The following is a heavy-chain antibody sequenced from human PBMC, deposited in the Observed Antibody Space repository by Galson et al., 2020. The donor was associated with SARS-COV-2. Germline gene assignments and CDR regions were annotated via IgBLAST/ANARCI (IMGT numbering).Heavy chain of an antibody. CDR3: ASGLGGDY. CDR1: Y. CDR2: IFYSGFT. D-gene: IGHD1-26*01. V-gene: IGHV4-31*02. Sequence: YWSWIRQHPGKGLEWIGYIFYSGFTYYSPSLKSRITMSLDTAKNQFSLELSSVTAADTAVYYCASGLGGDYWGPGTLVTVSS. J-gene: IGHJ4*02.